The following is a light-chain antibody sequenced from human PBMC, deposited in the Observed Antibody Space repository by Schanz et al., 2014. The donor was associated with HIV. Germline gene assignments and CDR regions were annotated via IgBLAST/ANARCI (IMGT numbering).Light chain of an antibody. V-gene: IGLV1-44*01. J-gene: IGLJ3*02. CDR1: SSNIGSYS. CDR2: KDS. Sequence: QSVLTQPPSASGTPGQRVSISCSGSSSNIGSYSVYWYQQFPGTAPKLLIYKDSRWPSGVPDRFSGSKSGTSASLAISGLQSEDEADYYCATWDDSLNGWVFGGGTKLTVL. CDR3: ATWDDSLNGWV.